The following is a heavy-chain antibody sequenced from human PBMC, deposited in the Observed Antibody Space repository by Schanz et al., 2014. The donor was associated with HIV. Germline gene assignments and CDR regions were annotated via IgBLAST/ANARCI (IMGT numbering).Heavy chain of an antibody. J-gene: IGHJ4*02. D-gene: IGHD6-19*01. CDR2: IIPSFDTT. V-gene: IGHV1-69*06. CDR3: ARDSAKAVAGLVGEAGFDY. CDR1: GGTFNTYR. Sequence: QVQLVQSGAEVKKPGSSVKVSCGTSGGTFNTYRISWVRQAPGQGLEWMGGIIPSFDTTNYAQTFQGRVTITADKSTSTAYMEVSSLRSEDTAVYYCARDSAKAVAGLVGEAGFDYWGQGTLVTVSS.